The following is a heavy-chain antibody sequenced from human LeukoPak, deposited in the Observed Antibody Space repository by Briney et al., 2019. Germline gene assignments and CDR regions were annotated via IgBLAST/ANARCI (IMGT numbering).Heavy chain of an antibody. CDR2: IYYRGNT. CDR3: ALDSSGWSDDSFDI. V-gene: IGHV4-59*02. J-gene: IGHJ3*02. Sequence: KPSETLSLTCTVSGDSVSIYYWSWIRQPPGKGLEWIGYIYYRGNTNYNPSLKSRVTMSIDTSKNQFSLNLNSVTAADTAVYYCALDSSGWSDDSFDIWGHGTMVTVSS. CDR1: GDSVSIYY. D-gene: IGHD6-13*01.